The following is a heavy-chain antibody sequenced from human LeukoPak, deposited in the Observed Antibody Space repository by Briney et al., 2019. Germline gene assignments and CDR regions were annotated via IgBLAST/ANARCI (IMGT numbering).Heavy chain of an antibody. CDR1: GGSFSGYY. CDR2: INHSGST. V-gene: IGHV4-34*01. J-gene: IGHJ4*02. Sequence: SETLSLTCAVYGGSFSGYYWSWIRQPPGKGLEWIGEINHSGSTNYNPSLKSRVTISVDTSKNQFSLKLSSVTAADTAVYYCAREDYYDSSGYRLDYWGQGTLVTVSS. D-gene: IGHD3-22*01. CDR3: AREDYYDSSGYRLDY.